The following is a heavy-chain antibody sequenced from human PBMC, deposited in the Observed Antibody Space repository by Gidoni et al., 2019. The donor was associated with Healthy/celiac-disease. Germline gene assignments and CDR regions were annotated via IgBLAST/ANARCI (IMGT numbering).Heavy chain of an antibody. J-gene: IGHJ4*02. CDR1: GGSISSGDYY. CDR3: KRGGDSSGYYDY. V-gene: IGHV4-30-4*01. D-gene: IGHD3-22*01. CDR2: IYYSGST. Sequence: QVQLQESGPGLVTPSQTLSLTCTVSGGSISSGDYYWSWIRQPPGKGLEWIGYIYYSGSTYYNPSLKSRVTISVDTSKNQFSLKLSSVTAADTAVYYCKRGGDSSGYYDYWGQGTLVTVSS.